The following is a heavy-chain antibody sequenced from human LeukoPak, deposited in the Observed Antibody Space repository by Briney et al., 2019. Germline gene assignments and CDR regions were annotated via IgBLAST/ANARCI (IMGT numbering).Heavy chain of an antibody. CDR1: GFTFSNAW. CDR2: IKSKTDGGTT. CDR3: TNWYYDSSGYYSDY. J-gene: IGHJ4*02. V-gene: IGHV3-15*01. Sequence: GGSLRLSCAAFGFTFSNAWMSWVRQAPGKGLEWVGRIKSKTDGGTTDYAAPVKGRFTISRDDSKNTLYLQMNSLKTEDTAVYYCTNWYYDSSGYYSDYWGQGTLVTVSS. D-gene: IGHD3-22*01.